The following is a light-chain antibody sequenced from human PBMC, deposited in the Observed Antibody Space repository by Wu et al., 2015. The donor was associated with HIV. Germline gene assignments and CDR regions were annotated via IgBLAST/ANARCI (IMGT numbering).Light chain of an antibody. J-gene: IGKJ3*01. V-gene: IGKV3-20*01. CDR1: QSVSSSY. CDR2: DAS. Sequence: EIVLTQSPGTLSLSPGERATLSCRTSQSVSSSYLAWYQLKPGQAPRLLIYDASRRATGIPDRFSGSGSGTDFTLTISRLEPEDFAVYYCQQCGTSPVTFGPGTKVDIK. CDR3: QQCGTSPVT.